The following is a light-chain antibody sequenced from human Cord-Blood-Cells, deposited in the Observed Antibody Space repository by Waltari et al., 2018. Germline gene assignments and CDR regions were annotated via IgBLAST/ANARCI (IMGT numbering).Light chain of an antibody. CDR2: GAA. CDR3: QQYGSSPRT. CDR1: QRVSSSY. J-gene: IGKJ1*01. Sequence: IVLTQSPGTLSLSPGERATLSCRASQRVSSSYLAWYQQQPGQAPRLLIYGAASRATGIPDRFSGSGAGTDFTLTISRLEPEDFAVYYCQQYGSSPRTFGQGTKVEIK. V-gene: IGKV3-20*01.